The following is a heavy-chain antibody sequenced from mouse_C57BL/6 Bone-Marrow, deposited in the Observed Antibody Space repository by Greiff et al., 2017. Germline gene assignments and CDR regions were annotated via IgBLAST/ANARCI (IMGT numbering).Heavy chain of an antibody. D-gene: IGHD3-1*01. CDR3: ARSGTYAMDC. J-gene: IGHJ4*01. Sequence: QVQLQQSGAELARPGASVKLSCKASGYTFTSYGISWVKQRTGQGLEWIGEIYPRSGNTYYNEKFKGKATLTADTSSITAYMELRSLTSEDSAVYFCARSGTYAMDCWGQGTSVTVSS. CDR1: GYTFTSYG. CDR2: IYPRSGNT. V-gene: IGHV1-81*01.